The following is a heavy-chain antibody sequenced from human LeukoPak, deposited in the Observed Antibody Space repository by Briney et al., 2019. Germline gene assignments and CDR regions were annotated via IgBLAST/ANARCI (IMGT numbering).Heavy chain of an antibody. CDR1: GFTFSSYG. Sequence: GGSLRLSCAASGFTFSSYGMHWVRQAPGKGLEWVAVISYDGSNKYYAGSVKGRFTISRDNSKNTLYLQMNSLRAGDTAVYYCARALYPAWLRFIGGGDYWGQGTLVTVSS. CDR2: ISYDGSNK. CDR3: ARALYPAWLRFIGGGDY. V-gene: IGHV3-30*03. D-gene: IGHD5-12*01. J-gene: IGHJ4*02.